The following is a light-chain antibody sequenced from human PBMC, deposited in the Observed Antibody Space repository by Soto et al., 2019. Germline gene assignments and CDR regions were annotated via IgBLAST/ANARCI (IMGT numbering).Light chain of an antibody. Sequence: QSVLTQPPSVSAAPGQKVTISCSGSRSNMGNNYVSCYQKLPGTDPKLLIYDNDKRPSGIPDRFSGSKSGTSATLDITGLQTGDEEHYFCATSASSLSAEVLCVGATKLTVL. J-gene: IGLJ3*02. CDR1: RSNMGNNY. CDR2: DND. V-gene: IGLV1-51*01. CDR3: ATSASSLSAEVL.